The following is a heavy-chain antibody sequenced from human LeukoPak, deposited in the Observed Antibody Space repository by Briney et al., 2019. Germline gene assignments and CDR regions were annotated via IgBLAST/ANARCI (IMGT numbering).Heavy chain of an antibody. D-gene: IGHD3-16*01. CDR2: VSENGRKT. J-gene: IGHJ4*02. CDR1: GFTFSSYS. Sequence: PGGSLRLSCAASGFTFSSYSMSWVRQAPGKGLSWVSAVSENGRKTYYTDSVKGRFTISRDNSKNTLYLQMDNLRAGDTGTYYCAKDARGKSMAEDWGQGTLVTVSS. CDR3: AKDARGKSMAED. V-gene: IGHV3-23*01.